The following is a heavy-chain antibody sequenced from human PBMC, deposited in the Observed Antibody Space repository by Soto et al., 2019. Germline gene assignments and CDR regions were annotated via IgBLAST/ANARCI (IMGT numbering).Heavy chain of an antibody. J-gene: IGHJ6*02. V-gene: IGHV1-69*01. D-gene: IGHD5-12*01. CDR3: ASVIVATTPTYYYYGMDV. Sequence: QVQLVQSGAEVKKPGSSVKVSCKASGGTFSSYAISWVRQAPGQGLEWMGGIIPIFGTANYAQKFQGRVTIPADESTSTAYMELSSLRSEDTAVYYCASVIVATTPTYYYYGMDVWGQGTTVTVSS. CDR2: IIPIFGTA. CDR1: GGTFSSYA.